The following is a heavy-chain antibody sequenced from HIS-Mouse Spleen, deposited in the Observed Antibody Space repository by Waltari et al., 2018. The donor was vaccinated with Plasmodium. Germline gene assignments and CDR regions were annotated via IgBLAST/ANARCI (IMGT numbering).Heavy chain of an antibody. V-gene: IGHV3-7*01. J-gene: IGHJ2*01. CDR3: ASSWYWYFDL. Sequence: EVQLVDSGGGLVQPGGSLRLSCEASGFTFSSYWMSWVRQAPGKGLELVANIKQDGSEKYYVDSVKGRFTISRDNAKNSLYLQMNSLRAEDTAVYYCASSWYWYFDLWGRGTLVTVSS. CDR1: GFTFSSYW. CDR2: IKQDGSEK. D-gene: IGHD6-13*01.